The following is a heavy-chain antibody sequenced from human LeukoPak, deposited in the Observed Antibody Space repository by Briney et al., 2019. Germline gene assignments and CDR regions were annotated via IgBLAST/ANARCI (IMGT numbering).Heavy chain of an antibody. D-gene: IGHD3-22*01. CDR3: ARDLVTVYYDSSGSHFDY. Sequence: GASVKVSCKASGYTFTSYYMHWVRQAPGQGLEWMGIINPSGGSTSYAQKFQGRVTMTRDTSTSTVYMELSSLRSEDTAVYYCARDLVTVYYDSSGSHFDYWGQGTLVTVSS. CDR1: GYTFTSYY. V-gene: IGHV1-46*01. CDR2: INPSGGST. J-gene: IGHJ4*02.